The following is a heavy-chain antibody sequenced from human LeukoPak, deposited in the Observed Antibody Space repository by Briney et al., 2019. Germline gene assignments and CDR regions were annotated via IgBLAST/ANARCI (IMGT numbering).Heavy chain of an antibody. CDR1: GFTFSGSA. D-gene: IGHD5-24*01. CDR2: IRSKANTYAT. Sequence: GGSLKLSCAASGFTFSGSAMHWVRQASGKGLEWGGRIRSKANTYATAYAASVKGRFTISRDDSKNTAYLQMNSLKTEDTAVYYCAGDDQRAFDIWGQGTMVTVSS. V-gene: IGHV3-73*01. CDR3: AGDDQRAFDI. J-gene: IGHJ3*02.